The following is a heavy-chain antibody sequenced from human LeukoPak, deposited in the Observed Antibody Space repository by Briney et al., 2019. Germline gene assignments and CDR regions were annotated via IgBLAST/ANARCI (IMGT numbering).Heavy chain of an antibody. V-gene: IGHV5-51*01. CDR2: IYPGGSDT. J-gene: IGHJ4*02. Sequence: GESLKISCKGSGYSFTSYCIGWVRQMPGKGLEWRGIIYPGGSDTRDSPPFQGQVTISADKSITTAYLQWSGLKASDSAMYYGARRAGSYDDYWGQGTLVTVSS. CDR3: ARRAGSYDDY. D-gene: IGHD3-10*01. CDR1: GYSFTSYC.